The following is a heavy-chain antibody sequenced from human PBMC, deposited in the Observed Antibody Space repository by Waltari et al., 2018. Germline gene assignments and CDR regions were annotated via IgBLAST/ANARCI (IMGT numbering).Heavy chain of an antibody. CDR3: ASGRRDGYNFYDY. CDR1: GFTVSSNY. CDR2: SDSGGSA. J-gene: IGHJ4*02. Sequence: EVQLVESGGGLIQPGGSLRLSCAASGFTVSSNYMSWVRQAPGKGLEGVAVSDSGGSACYADCVKGRVTISRDNSKNTLYLQMNSLRAEDTAVYYCASGRRDGYNFYDYWGQGTLVTVSS. D-gene: IGHD5-12*01. V-gene: IGHV3-53*01.